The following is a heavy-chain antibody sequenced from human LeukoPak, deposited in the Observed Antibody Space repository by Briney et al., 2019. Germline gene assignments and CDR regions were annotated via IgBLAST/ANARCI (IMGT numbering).Heavy chain of an antibody. Sequence: GGSLRLSCAASGFTFGSYWMSWVRQAPGKGLEWVANIKQDGSEKYYVDSVKGRFTISRDNAKNSLYLQMNSLRAEDTAVYYCARSGYSYGYPYWGQGTLVTVSS. CDR1: GFTFGSYW. V-gene: IGHV3-7*01. D-gene: IGHD5-18*01. CDR3: ARSGYSYGYPY. CDR2: IKQDGSEK. J-gene: IGHJ4*02.